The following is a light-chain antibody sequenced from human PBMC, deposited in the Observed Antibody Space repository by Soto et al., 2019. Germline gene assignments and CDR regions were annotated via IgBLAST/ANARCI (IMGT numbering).Light chain of an antibody. CDR2: SNT. CDR3: AAWDDRLYV. Sequence: SGLTDPTTASWAPGQTVTISCYGRSSNLGRHTANSYPHLAGTAPKLLIYSNTQRPLGVPVRFSGSKSGTSVSLAISGLQSGDEAEYYCAAWDDRLYVFGTETKGTVL. J-gene: IGLJ1*01. CDR1: SSNLGRHT. V-gene: IGLV1-44*01.